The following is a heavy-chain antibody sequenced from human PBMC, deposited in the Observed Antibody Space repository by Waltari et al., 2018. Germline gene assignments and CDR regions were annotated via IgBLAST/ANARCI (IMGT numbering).Heavy chain of an antibody. V-gene: IGHV4-38-2*01. CDR2: IYHSGST. Sequence: QVQLQESGPGLVKPSETLSLTCAVSGYSISSGYYWGWIRQPPGKGLEWIGSIYHSGSTSYNPSLKSRVTISVDTSKNQFSLKLSSVTAADTAVYYCARLTVTTGFDYWGQGTLVTVSS. CDR1: GYSISSGYY. CDR3: ARLTVTTGFDY. D-gene: IGHD4-4*01. J-gene: IGHJ4*02.